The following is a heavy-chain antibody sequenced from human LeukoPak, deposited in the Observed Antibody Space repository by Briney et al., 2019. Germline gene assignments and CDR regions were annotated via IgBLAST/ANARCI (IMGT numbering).Heavy chain of an antibody. Sequence: VASVKVSCKASGHTFTSYGISWVRQAPGQGLEWMGWISAYNGNTNYAQKLQGRVTMTTDTSTSTAYMELRSLRSDDTAVYYCARVSVSMGPDGWFDPWGQGTLVTVSS. J-gene: IGHJ5*02. CDR3: ARVSVSMGPDGWFDP. D-gene: IGHD2-8*01. CDR2: ISAYNGNT. V-gene: IGHV1-18*01. CDR1: GHTFTSYG.